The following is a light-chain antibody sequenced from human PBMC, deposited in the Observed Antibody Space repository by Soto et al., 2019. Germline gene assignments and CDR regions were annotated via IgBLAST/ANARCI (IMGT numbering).Light chain of an antibody. V-gene: IGLV1-47*01. CDR1: NSNIGSNN. CDR3: AVWDWNLSAHYV. J-gene: IGLJ1*01. CDR2: KNN. Sequence: QSVLTQPPSASGTPGQRVTFSCAGSNSNIGSNNVYWYQQLPGTAPKLLIYKNNPRPSGVPDRFAGSKSGTSASLAISGLRSEDEANYYCAVWDWNLSAHYVFGTGTKVTVL.